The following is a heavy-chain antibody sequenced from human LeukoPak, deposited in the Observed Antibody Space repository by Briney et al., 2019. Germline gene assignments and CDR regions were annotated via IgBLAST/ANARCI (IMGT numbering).Heavy chain of an antibody. J-gene: IGHJ4*02. CDR1: GGSISSYY. V-gene: IGHV4-59*01. Sequence: PSETLSLTCTVSGGSISSYYWSWIRQPPGKGLEWIGYIYYSGSTNYNPSLKSRVTISVDTSKNQSSLKLSSVTAAGTAVYYCARSYGGNHLTFDYWGQGTLVTVSS. D-gene: IGHD4-23*01. CDR3: ARSYGGNHLTFDY. CDR2: IYYSGST.